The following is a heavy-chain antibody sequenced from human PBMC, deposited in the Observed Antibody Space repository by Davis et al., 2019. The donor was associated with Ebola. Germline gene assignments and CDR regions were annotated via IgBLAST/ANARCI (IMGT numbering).Heavy chain of an antibody. Sequence: PGGSLRLSCAASGFTFSSYAMHWVRQAPGKGLEWVAVISYDGSNKYYADSVKGRFTISRDNSKNTLYLQMNSLRAEDTAVYYCARGFWGGNFPGAFDIWGQGTMVTVSS. V-gene: IGHV3-30-3*01. J-gene: IGHJ3*02. D-gene: IGHD3-3*01. CDR3: ARGFWGGNFPGAFDI. CDR2: ISYDGSNK. CDR1: GFTFSSYA.